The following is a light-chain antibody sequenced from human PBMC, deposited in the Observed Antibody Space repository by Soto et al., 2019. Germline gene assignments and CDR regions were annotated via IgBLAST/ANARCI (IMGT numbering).Light chain of an antibody. CDR1: NTNIGNHF. J-gene: IGLJ1*01. CDR3: ATWDSRLSSTV. Sequence: QSVLTQPPSLFAAPGQNVTISCSGSNTNIGNHFVSWYQQLPGTAPRLLLYDNDNRPSGIPDRFSGSESGTSASLGITGLQTGDEADYYCATWDSRLSSTVFGSGTKVTVL. CDR2: DND. V-gene: IGLV1-51*01.